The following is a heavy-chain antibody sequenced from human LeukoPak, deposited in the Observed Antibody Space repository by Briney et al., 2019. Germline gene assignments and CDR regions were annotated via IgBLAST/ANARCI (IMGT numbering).Heavy chain of an antibody. D-gene: IGHD6-13*01. CDR2: INAGNGNT. J-gene: IGHJ4*02. V-gene: IGHV1-3*03. CDR3: ARTAAGTSYYFDY. Sequence: ASVKVSCKASGYTFTSYAMHWVRQAPGQRLEWMGWINAGNGNTKYSQEFQGRVTITRDTSASTAYMELSSLRSEDMAVYYCARTAAGTSYYFDYWGQGTLVTVSS. CDR1: GYTFTSYA.